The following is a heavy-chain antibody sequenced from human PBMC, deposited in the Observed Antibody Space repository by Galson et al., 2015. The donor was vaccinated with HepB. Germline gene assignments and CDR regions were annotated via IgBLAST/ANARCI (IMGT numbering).Heavy chain of an antibody. CDR1: GGTFSSYT. CDR3: ASLTTATDWYFDL. J-gene: IGHJ2*01. Sequence: SVKVSCKASGGTFSSYTISWVRQAPGQGLEWMGRIIPILGIANYAQKFQGRVTITADESTSTAYMELSSLRSEDTAVYYCASLTTATDWYFDLWGRGTLVTVSS. D-gene: IGHD4-11*01. CDR2: IIPILGIA. V-gene: IGHV1-69*02.